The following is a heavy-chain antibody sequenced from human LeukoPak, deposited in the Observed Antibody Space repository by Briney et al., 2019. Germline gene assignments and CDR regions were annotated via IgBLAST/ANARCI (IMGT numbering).Heavy chain of an antibody. CDR2: IYHSGST. J-gene: IGHJ3*02. Sequence: PSETLSLTRTVSGYSISSGYYWGWIRQPPGKGLEWIGSIYHSGSTYYNPSLKSRVTISVDTSKNQFSLKLSSVTAADTAVYYCARDSSITIFGVVIHDALDIWGQGTMVTVSS. CDR3: ARDSSITIFGVVIHDALDI. D-gene: IGHD3-3*01. V-gene: IGHV4-38-2*02. CDR1: GYSISSGYY.